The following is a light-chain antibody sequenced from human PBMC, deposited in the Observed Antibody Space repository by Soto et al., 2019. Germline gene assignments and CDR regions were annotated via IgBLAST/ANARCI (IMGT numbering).Light chain of an antibody. J-gene: IGKJ1*01. CDR1: QSVRSN. Sequence: IVMTQSTATLSVSPGERATLSCMASQSVRSNLAWYQQKPGQAPRLLIYDASTRATGIPDRFSGSGSGTDFTLSISRLEPDDFAVYYCHQYESSPQTFCRGTKVAI. V-gene: IGKV3-20*01. CDR2: DAS. CDR3: HQYESSPQT.